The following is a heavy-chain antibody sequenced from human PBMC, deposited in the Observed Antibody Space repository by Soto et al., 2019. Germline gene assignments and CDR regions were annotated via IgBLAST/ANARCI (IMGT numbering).Heavy chain of an antibody. V-gene: IGHV3-48*03. CDR1: GFSFSSYE. Sequence: PGGSLRLSCAASGFSFSSYEMNWVRQAPGKGLEWVSFISSSGSTIFYADSVKGRFTISRDNAKNSLYLQMNSLRAEDTAVYYCARHQPGNYYYYAMDVWGQGTTVTVS. D-gene: IGHD2-2*01. J-gene: IGHJ6*02. CDR2: ISSSGSTI. CDR3: ARHQPGNYYYYAMDV.